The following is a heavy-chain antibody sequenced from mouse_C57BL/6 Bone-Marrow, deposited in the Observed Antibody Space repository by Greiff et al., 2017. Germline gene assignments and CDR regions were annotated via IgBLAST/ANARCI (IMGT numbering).Heavy chain of an antibody. V-gene: IGHV5-12*01. J-gene: IGHJ2*01. CDR2: ISNGGGST. CDR1: GFTFSDYY. Sequence: DVQLVESGGGLVQPGGSLKLSCAASGFTFSDYYMYWVRQTPEKRLEWVAYISNGGGSTYYPDTVKGRFTISRDNAKNTLYLQMSRLKSEDTAMYYCARQGYDGLDYWGQGTTLTVSS. CDR3: ARQGYDGLDY. D-gene: IGHD2-3*01.